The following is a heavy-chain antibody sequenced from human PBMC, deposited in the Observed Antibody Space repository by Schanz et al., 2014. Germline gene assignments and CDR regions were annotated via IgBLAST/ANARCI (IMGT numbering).Heavy chain of an antibody. V-gene: IGHV3-30*02. CDR2: IHYDGTYK. J-gene: IGHJ3*02. CDR1: GFIFRTYG. Sequence: QVHLVESGGGVVQPGGSLRLPCAASGFIFRTYGMHWVRQAPGKGLEWVAFIHYDGTYKYYADSVKGRFTISRDNSENTLYLQMNSLRAEDSAVYYCAKVGPYSGSLGAFDIWGQGTVVTVSS. CDR3: AKVGPYSGSLGAFDI. D-gene: IGHD1-26*01.